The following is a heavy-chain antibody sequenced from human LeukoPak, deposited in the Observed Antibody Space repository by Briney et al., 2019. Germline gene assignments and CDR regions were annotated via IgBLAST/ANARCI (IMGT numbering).Heavy chain of an antibody. V-gene: IGHV4-39*07. Sequence: SETLSLTCTVSGGSITSGDCYWSWIRQHPGKGLEWIGYIYYGESAYLSGGSAYYNPSLKSRVTISVDTSKNQFSLKLSSVTAADTAVYYCASELLSDDAFDIWGQGTMVTVSS. CDR1: GGSITSGDCY. CDR3: ASELLSDDAFDI. CDR2: IYYGESAYLSGGSA. J-gene: IGHJ3*02. D-gene: IGHD1-26*01.